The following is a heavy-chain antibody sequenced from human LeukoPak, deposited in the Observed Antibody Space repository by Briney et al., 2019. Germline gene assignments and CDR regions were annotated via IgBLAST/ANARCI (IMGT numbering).Heavy chain of an antibody. V-gene: IGHV1-2*02. CDR1: GYTFTGYY. J-gene: IGHJ5*02. CDR3: ARAAVVTGSTETFDP. Sequence: GASVKVSCKASGYTFTGYYMHWVRQAPGRGLEWMGWINPNSGGTNYAQKFQGRVTMSRDTSTSAAYMELSRLRSDDTAVYYCARAAVVTGSTETFDPWGQGTLVTVSS. D-gene: IGHD2-8*02. CDR2: INPNSGGT.